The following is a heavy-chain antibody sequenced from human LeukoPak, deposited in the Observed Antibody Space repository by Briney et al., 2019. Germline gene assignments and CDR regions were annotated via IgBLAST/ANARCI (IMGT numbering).Heavy chain of an antibody. CDR1: GYSINNYW. Sequence: GESLKISCKGSGYSINNYWIGWVRQMPGKGLEWMGVIYPADSDIRYSPSFQGQVTISADKSISTAYLQWSSLKASDTAMYYCARQEYCSGGSCYTWFDPWGQGTLVTVSS. CDR3: ARQEYCSGGSCYTWFDP. V-gene: IGHV5-51*01. J-gene: IGHJ5*02. CDR2: IYPADSDI. D-gene: IGHD2-15*01.